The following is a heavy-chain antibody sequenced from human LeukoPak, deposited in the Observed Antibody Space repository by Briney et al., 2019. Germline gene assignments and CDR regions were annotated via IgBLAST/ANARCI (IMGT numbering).Heavy chain of an antibody. Sequence: GGSLRLSCAASGFTFSSYWMSWVRQAPGKGLEWVANIKQDGSEKYYVDSVKGRFTISRDNAKNSLYLQMNSLRAEDTAVYYCARDMHIGYCCSTSCSDAFDIWGQGTMVTVSS. J-gene: IGHJ3*02. CDR1: GFTFSSYW. CDR3: ARDMHIGYCCSTSCSDAFDI. CDR2: IKQDGSEK. V-gene: IGHV3-7*03. D-gene: IGHD2-2*01.